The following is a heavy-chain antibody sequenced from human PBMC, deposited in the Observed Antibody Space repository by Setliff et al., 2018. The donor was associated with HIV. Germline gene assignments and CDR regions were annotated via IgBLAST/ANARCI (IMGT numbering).Heavy chain of an antibody. CDR1: GGSFSGYY. D-gene: IGHD3-10*01. J-gene: IGHJ4*02. V-gene: IGHV3-33*06. Sequence: LSLTCAVYGGSFSGYYWSWIRQPPGKGLEWVAIIWFDGNKKYYADSVKGRFTISRDNSKNTLYLQMNSLRAEDTATYYCAKEFEDLSGAYWGQGTLVTVSS. CDR2: IWFDGNKK. CDR3: AKEFEDLSGAY.